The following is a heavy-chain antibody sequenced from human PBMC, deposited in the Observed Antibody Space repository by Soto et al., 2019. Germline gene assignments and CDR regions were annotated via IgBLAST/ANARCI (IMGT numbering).Heavy chain of an antibody. D-gene: IGHD2-15*01. CDR2: ISYDGSNK. CDR3: AKDSGYCSGGSCYSVDY. CDR1: GFTFSSYG. Sequence: QVQLVESGGGVVQPGRSLRLSCAASGFTFSSYGMHWVRQAPGKGLEWVAVISYDGSNKYYADSVKGRFTISRDNSKNTLYLQMNSLRAEDTAVYYCAKDSGYCSGGSCYSVDYWGQGNLVTVSS. V-gene: IGHV3-30*18. J-gene: IGHJ4*02.